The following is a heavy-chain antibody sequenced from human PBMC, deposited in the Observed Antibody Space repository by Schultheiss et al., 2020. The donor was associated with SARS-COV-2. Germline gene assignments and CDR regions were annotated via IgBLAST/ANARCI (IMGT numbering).Heavy chain of an antibody. J-gene: IGHJ4*02. V-gene: IGHV3-74*01. CDR1: GFTFSSYS. CDR3: ARDRSSGYPDY. D-gene: IGHD3-22*01. CDR2: INSDGSST. Sequence: GGSLRLSCAASGFTFSSYSMIWVRQAPGKGLVWVSRINSDGSSTSYADSVKGRFTISRDNAKNTLYLQMNSLRAEDTAVYYCARDRSSGYPDYWGQGTLVTVSS.